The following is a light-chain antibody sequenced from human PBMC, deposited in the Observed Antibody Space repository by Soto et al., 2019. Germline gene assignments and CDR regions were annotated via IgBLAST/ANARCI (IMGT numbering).Light chain of an antibody. CDR1: QSVSSN. CDR3: QQHNNWPPWT. CDR2: GAS. J-gene: IGKJ1*01. Sequence: EIVMTQSPATLSVSPGERATLSCRASQSVSSNLAWYQQKPGQAPRLLMYGASTRATGIPDRFSGSGSGTEFPLTIGSLQSEDFAVYYCQQHNNWPPWTFGQGTKVEIK. V-gene: IGKV3-15*01.